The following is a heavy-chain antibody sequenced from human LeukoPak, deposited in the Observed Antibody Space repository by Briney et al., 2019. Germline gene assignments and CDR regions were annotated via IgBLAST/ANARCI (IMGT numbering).Heavy chain of an antibody. V-gene: IGHV1-46*01. CDR2: INPSGGST. D-gene: IGHD1-26*01. Sequence: GASVKVSCKASGYTFTSCYMHWVRQAPGQGLEWMGIINPSGGSTSYAQKFQGRVTMTRDTSTSTVYKELSSLRSEDTAVYYCARDRRPSIVGAWSPPDYWGQGTLVTVSS. CDR1: GYTFTSCY. J-gene: IGHJ4*02. CDR3: ARDRRPSIVGAWSPPDY.